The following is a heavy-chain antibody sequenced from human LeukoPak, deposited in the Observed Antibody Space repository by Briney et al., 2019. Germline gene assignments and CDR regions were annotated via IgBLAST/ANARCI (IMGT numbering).Heavy chain of an antibody. CDR1: GFTFSSYA. CDR2: ISGSGGST. J-gene: IGHJ2*01. V-gene: IGHV3-23*01. D-gene: IGHD4-17*01. Sequence: GGSLRLSCEASGFTFSSYAMSWVRQAPGKGLEWVSAISGSGGSTYYADSVKGRFTISRDNSKNTLYLQMNSLRAEDTAVYYCAKDSAAGDYTSFDLWGRGTLVTVYS. CDR3: AKDSAAGDYTSFDL.